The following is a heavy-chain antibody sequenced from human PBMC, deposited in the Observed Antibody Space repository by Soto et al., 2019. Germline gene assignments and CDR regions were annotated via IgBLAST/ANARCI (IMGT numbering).Heavy chain of an antibody. CDR3: ARPSVAVTWGPFDY. CDR1: GGSISAYY. D-gene: IGHD6-19*01. J-gene: IGHJ4*02. Sequence: SETLSLTCTVSGGSISAYYWNWVRQPPGKGLEWIGNIYYTGSTNYNPSLKSRVTISLDTSKNQFSLKLSSVTAADTAVYYCARPSVAVTWGPFDYWGQGTLVTV. CDR2: IYYTGST. V-gene: IGHV4-59*01.